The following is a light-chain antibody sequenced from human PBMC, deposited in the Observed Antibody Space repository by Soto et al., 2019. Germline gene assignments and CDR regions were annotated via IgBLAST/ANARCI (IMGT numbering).Light chain of an antibody. Sequence: QSVLTQPASGSGSPGQSITISCTGTSRDVGGYNYVSWYQHHPDKVPKLVIYDVSKRPSGVSDRFSGSKSGNTASLTISGLQAEDQADYYCSSSSNSTTLYVFGTGTKVTVL. V-gene: IGLV2-14*03. CDR2: DVS. J-gene: IGLJ1*01. CDR3: SSSSNSTTLYV. CDR1: SRDVGGYNY.